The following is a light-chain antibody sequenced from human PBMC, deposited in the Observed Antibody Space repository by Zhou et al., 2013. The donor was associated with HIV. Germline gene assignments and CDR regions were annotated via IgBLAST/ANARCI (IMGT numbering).Light chain of an antibody. V-gene: IGKV3-20*01. CDR1: QSVSSN. CDR3: QQSGSSPFT. CDR2: GGS. J-gene: IGKJ3*01. Sequence: EIVMTQSPATLSVSPGERATLSCRASQSVSSNLAWYQQKPGQAPRLLIYGGSTRATGIPDRFSGSGSGTDFTLTISRLEPEDFAVYYCQQSGSSPFTFGPGTKVDFK.